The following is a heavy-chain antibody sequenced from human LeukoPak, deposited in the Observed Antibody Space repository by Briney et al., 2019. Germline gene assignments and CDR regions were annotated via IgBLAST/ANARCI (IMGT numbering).Heavy chain of an antibody. CDR2: ISGDGGST. Sequence: GGSLRLSCAASGFTFDDYAMHWVRQAPGKGLEWVSLISGDGGSTYYADSVKGRFTISRDNAKNSLYLQMNSLRAEDTAVYYCAREMGRDSLSPNYWGQGTLVTVSS. V-gene: IGHV3-43*02. CDR3: AREMGRDSLSPNY. CDR1: GFTFDDYA. D-gene: IGHD3-22*01. J-gene: IGHJ4*01.